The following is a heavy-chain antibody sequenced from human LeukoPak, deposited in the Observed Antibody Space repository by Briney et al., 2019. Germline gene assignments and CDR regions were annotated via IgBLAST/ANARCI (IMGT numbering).Heavy chain of an antibody. CDR2: ISGSGDGT. CDR1: GFTFRSYA. D-gene: IGHD4-23*01. J-gene: IGHJ4*02. V-gene: IGHV3-23*01. Sequence: PGGSLRLSSEASGFTFRSYAMNWVRQAPGKGLEWVSVISGSGDGTHYADSVKGRFTISRDNSKNTLYLQMNSLRVEDTAVYSCAKAPGFTVVTSFDWWGQGTLVTVSS. CDR3: AKAPGFTVVTSFDW.